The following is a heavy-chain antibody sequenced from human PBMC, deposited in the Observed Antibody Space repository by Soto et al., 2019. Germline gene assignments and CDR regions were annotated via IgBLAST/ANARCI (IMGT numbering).Heavy chain of an antibody. CDR3: ARAGFDQHSYYFDY. Sequence: QVQLVQWAEVKKPGASVKVSCKASGYTFTGYYMHWVRQAPGQGLEWMGWINPNSGGTNYAQKFQGWVTMTRDTSISTAYMELSRLRSDDTAVYYCARAGFDQHSYYFDYWGQGTLVTVSS. D-gene: IGHD6-13*01. V-gene: IGHV1-2*04. CDR1: GYTFTGYY. J-gene: IGHJ4*02. CDR2: INPNSGGT.